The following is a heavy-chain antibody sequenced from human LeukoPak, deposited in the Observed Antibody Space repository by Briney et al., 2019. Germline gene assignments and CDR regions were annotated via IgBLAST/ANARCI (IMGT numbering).Heavy chain of an antibody. Sequence: PAGSLRLSCAASGFTFSSYSMNWVRQAPGKGLEWVSYISSSSSTIYYADSVKGRFIISRDNAKNSLYRQMNSLRAEDTAVYYCARDRYWGQGTLVTVSS. CDR1: GFTFSSYS. CDR2: ISSSSSTI. J-gene: IGHJ4*02. CDR3: ARDRY. V-gene: IGHV3-48*01.